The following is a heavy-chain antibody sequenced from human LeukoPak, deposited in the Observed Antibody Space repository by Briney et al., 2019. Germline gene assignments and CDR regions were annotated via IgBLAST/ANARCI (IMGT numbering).Heavy chain of an antibody. CDR1: GFTFSSYG. CDR3: ASYSGSYPPPFDY. V-gene: IGHV3-33*03. J-gene: IGHJ4*02. Sequence: GGSLRLSCAASGFTFSSYGMHWVRQAPGKGLEWVAVIWYDGSNKYYADSVKGRFTISRDNAKNSLYLQMNSLRAEDTAVYYCASYSGSYPPPFDYWGQGTLVTVSS. CDR2: IWYDGSNK. D-gene: IGHD1-26*01.